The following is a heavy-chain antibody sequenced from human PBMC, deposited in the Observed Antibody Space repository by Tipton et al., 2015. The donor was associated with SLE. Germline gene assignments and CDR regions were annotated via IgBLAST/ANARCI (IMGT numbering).Heavy chain of an antibody. CDR1: GGSISSHY. J-gene: IGHJ4*02. CDR2: INYSGST. V-gene: IGHV4-59*11. D-gene: IGHD1-26*01. Sequence: TLSLTCTVSGGSISSHYWSWIRRPPGKALEWIAYINYSGSTNYNPSLKSRVTMSVDTSKNQFSLKLSSVTAADTAVYYCARDAPGGGLDYWGQGTLVTVSS. CDR3: ARDAPGGGLDY.